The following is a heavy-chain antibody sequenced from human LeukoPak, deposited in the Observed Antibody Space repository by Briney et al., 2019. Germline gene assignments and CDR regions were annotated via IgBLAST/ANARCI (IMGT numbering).Heavy chain of an antibody. CDR1: GGSFSGYY. J-gene: IGHJ6*02. CDR2: INHSGST. CDR3: ARGLESHFGMDV. D-gene: IGHD1-1*01. Sequence: PSETLSLTCAVYGGSFSGYYWSWIRQPPGKGLEWIGEINHSGSTNYNPSLKSRVTISVDTSKNQFSLKLSSVTAADTAAYYCARGLESHFGMDVWGQGTTVTVSS. V-gene: IGHV4-34*01.